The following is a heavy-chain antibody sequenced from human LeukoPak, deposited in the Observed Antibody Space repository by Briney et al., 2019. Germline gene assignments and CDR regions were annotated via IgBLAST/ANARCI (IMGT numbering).Heavy chain of an antibody. CDR2: IYYSGST. V-gene: IGHV4-59*12. J-gene: IGHJ4*02. D-gene: IGHD2-15*01. CDR3: AREGYCSGGSCSDY. Sequence: SETLSLTCTVSGGSIRSYYWSWIRQPPGKGLEWIGYIYYSGSTNYNPSLKSRVTISVDRSKNQFSLKLSSVTAADTAVYYCAREGYCSGGSCSDYWGQGTLVTVSS. CDR1: GGSIRSYY.